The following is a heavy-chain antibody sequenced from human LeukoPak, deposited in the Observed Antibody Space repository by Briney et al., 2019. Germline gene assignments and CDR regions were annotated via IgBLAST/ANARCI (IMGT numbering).Heavy chain of an antibody. D-gene: IGHD2-8*01. V-gene: IGHV1-69*05. CDR3: ARDDPNECTNGVCYSRFDY. CDR1: GGTFSSYA. Sequence: ASVKVSCKASGGTFSSYAISWVRQAPGQGLEWMGRIIPIFGTANYAQKFQGGVTITTDESTSTAYMELSSLRSEDTAVYYCARDDPNECTNGVCYSRFDYWGQGTLVTVSS. CDR2: IIPIFGTA. J-gene: IGHJ4*02.